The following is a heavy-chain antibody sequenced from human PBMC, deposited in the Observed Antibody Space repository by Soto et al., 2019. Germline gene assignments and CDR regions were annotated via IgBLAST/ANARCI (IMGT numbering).Heavy chain of an antibody. CDR1: GGTFSSYT. Sequence: GASVKVSCKASGGTFSSYTISWVRQAPGKGLEWMGGFDPEDGETIYAQKFQGRVTMTEDTSTDTAYMELSSLRSEDTAVYYCATWSDYYGSGSYPRWFDPWGQGTLVTVSS. D-gene: IGHD3-10*01. CDR3: ATWSDYYGSGSYPRWFDP. V-gene: IGHV1-24*01. J-gene: IGHJ5*02. CDR2: FDPEDGET.